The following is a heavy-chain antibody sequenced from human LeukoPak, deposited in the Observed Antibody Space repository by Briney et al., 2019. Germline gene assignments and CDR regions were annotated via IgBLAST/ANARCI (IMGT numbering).Heavy chain of an antibody. V-gene: IGHV3-23*01. Sequence: QSGGSLRLSCAASGFTFSNYAMSWVRQAPGKGLEWVSVISGRGGSTYYADSMKGRFTISRDNSKNTLYLQMNSLRAEDTAVYYCAKQYYGSGSDYVRFDYWGQGTLVTVSS. CDR1: GFTFSNYA. CDR3: AKQYYGSGSDYVRFDY. CDR2: ISGRGGST. D-gene: IGHD3-10*01. J-gene: IGHJ4*02.